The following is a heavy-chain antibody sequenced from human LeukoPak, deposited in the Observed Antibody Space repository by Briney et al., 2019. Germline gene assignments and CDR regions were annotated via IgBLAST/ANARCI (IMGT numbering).Heavy chain of an antibody. V-gene: IGHV3-64D*06. D-gene: IGHD5-18*01. CDR1: GFTFSSYA. CDR3: VKDRGYSYGEGGY. Sequence: GGSLRLSCSASGFTFSSYAMHWVRQAPGKGLEYVSAISSNGGSTYYADSVKGRFTISRYNSKNTLYLQMSSLRAEDTAVYYCVKDRGYSYGEGGYWGQGTLVTVSS. CDR2: ISSNGGST. J-gene: IGHJ4*02.